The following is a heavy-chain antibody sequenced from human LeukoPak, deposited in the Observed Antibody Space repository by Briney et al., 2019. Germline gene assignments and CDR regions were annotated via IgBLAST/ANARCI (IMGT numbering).Heavy chain of an antibody. CDR2: IYSDGSTT. CDR1: GFTFSTYW. CDR3: AGTGCSGGSCYSDYMDV. J-gene: IGHJ6*03. D-gene: IGHD2-15*01. Sequence: GGSLRLSCAASGFTFSTYWMHWVRQAPGKGLVWVSRIYSDGSTTDYADSVKGRFTISSDNAKNTVYLQMNSLRAEDTAVYYCAGTGCSGGSCYSDYMDVWGKGTTVTVSS. V-gene: IGHV3-74*01.